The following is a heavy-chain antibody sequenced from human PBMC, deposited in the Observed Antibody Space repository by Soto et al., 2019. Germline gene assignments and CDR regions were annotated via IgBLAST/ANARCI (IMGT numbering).Heavy chain of an antibody. CDR2: IIPIFGTA. CDR1: GGTFSSYA. CDR3: ARGREHRPHYYYYYYGMDV. D-gene: IGHD1-26*01. J-gene: IGHJ6*02. V-gene: IGHV1-69*13. Sequence: ASVKVSCKASGGTFSSYAISWVRQAPGQGLEWMGGIIPIFGTANYAQKSQGRVTITADESTSTAYMELSSLRSEDTAVYYCARGREHRPHYYYYYYGMDVWGQGTTVTVSS.